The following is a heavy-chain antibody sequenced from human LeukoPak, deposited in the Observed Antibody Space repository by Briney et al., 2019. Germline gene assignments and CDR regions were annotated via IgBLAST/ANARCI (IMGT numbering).Heavy chain of an antibody. D-gene: IGHD2-15*01. CDR2: INPNSGGT. CDR3: ARLILYCSGGSCYSGRENAFDI. Sequence: ASVKVSCKASGYTFTGYYMHWVRQAPGQGLEWMGRINPNSGGTNYAQKFQGRVTMTRDTSISTAYMELSRLRSDDTAVYYCARLILYCSGGSCYSGRENAFDIWGQGTMVTVSS. V-gene: IGHV1-2*06. CDR1: GYTFTGYY. J-gene: IGHJ3*02.